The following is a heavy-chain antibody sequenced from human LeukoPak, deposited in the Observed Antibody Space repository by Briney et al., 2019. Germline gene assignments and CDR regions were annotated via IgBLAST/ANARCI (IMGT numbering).Heavy chain of an antibody. J-gene: IGHJ6*03. CDR3: ARGRYSSSWYRLYYYYYMDV. CDR2: IYYSGST. D-gene: IGHD6-13*01. CDR1: GGSISSSSYY. V-gene: IGHV4-39*07. Sequence: SETLSLTCTVSGGSISSSSYYWGWIRQPPGKGLVWIGSIYYSGSTYYNPSLKSRVTISVDTSKNQFSLKLSSVTAADTAVYYCARGRYSSSWYRLYYYYYMDVWGKGTTVTISS.